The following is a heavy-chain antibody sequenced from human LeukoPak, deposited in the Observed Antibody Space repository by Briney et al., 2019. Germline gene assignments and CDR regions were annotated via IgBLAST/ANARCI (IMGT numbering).Heavy chain of an antibody. CDR2: IKQDGSEK. D-gene: IGHD3-10*01. J-gene: IGHJ6*03. CDR3: ARDKRLVRGVFKYYYYYVDV. V-gene: IGHV3-7*01. Sequence: GGSLRLSCAASGFTFSSYWMSWVRQAPGKGLEWVANIKQDGSEKYYVDSVKGRFTISRDNAKNSLYLQMNSLRAEDTAVYYCARDKRLVRGVFKYYYYYVDVWGKGTTVTISS. CDR1: GFTFSSYW.